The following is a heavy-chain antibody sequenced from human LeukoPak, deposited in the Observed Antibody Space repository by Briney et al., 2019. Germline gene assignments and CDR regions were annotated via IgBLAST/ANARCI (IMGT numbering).Heavy chain of an antibody. CDR1: GFTFDDYA. V-gene: IGHV3-9*01. CDR3: ARDPEEWQVPIDY. CDR2: ISWNSGSI. D-gene: IGHD6-19*01. Sequence: GRSLRLSCAASGFTFDDYAMHWVRQAPGKGLEWVSGISWNSGSIGYADSVKGRFTISRDNAKNSLYLHMNNLRAEDTAVYFCARDPEEWQVPIDYWGQGTLVTVSS. J-gene: IGHJ4*02.